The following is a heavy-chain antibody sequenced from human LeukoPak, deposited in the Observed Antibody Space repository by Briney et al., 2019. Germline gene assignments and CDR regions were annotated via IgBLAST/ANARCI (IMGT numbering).Heavy chain of an antibody. CDR2: IYSGGDT. D-gene: IGHD6-13*01. CDR1: GFTVSSNY. V-gene: IGHV3-66*01. J-gene: IGHJ1*01. Sequence: GGSLRLSCAASGFTVSSNYMNWVRQAPGKGLEWVSLIYSGGDTYYADSVKGRFTVSRDNSKNTLYLQMNSLRAEDTAVYYCAKDLSMGAAAGDEYFQHWGQGTLVTVSS. CDR3: AKDLSMGAAAGDEYFQH.